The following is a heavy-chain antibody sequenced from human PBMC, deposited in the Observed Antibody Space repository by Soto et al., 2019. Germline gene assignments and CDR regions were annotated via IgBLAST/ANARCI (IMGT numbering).Heavy chain of an antibody. Sequence: QVQLVQSGAEVKKPGASVKVSCTASGYTFTSYDINWVRQATGQGLEWMGWMHPNSRNTGDAQKFQGRVTMTRNTARRTAYMELSSLRSEVTVLYYCARTLYSDDFDYWGQGTLVTVSS. CDR2: MHPNSRNT. V-gene: IGHV1-8*01. CDR3: ARTLYSDDFDY. J-gene: IGHJ4*02. CDR1: GYTFTSYD. D-gene: IGHD4-17*01.